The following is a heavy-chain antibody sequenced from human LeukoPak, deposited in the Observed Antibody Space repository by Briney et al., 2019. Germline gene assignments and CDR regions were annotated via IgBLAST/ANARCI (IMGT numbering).Heavy chain of an antibody. Sequence: GGSLRLSCEASGFTFNIFSMNWVRQAPGKGPEWLSYIGGNTGIIWYADSVKGRFTISRDNAKNSLYLQMNSLGVEDTAVYFCVRDHLFAFDYWGRGALITVSS. CDR2: IGGNTGII. CDR1: GFTFNIFS. J-gene: IGHJ4*02. CDR3: VRDHLFAFDY. V-gene: IGHV3-48*01.